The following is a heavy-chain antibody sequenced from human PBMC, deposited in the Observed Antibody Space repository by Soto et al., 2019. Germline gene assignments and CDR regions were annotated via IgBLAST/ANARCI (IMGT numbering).Heavy chain of an antibody. CDR2: TYYSGGT. CDR1: GAALSSGGYF. V-gene: IGHV4-61*08. J-gene: IGHJ5*02. D-gene: IGHD6-19*01. Sequence: SQTLSLTWTLSGAALSSGGYFYTWVRQPPGRGLEWLGYTYYSGGTNCNPCLKSRVTISLDKSKSQCSLRLIYVTAGDTAADRCTREQSDDNYFDPWGQGTLVTVSS. CDR3: TREQSDDNYFDP.